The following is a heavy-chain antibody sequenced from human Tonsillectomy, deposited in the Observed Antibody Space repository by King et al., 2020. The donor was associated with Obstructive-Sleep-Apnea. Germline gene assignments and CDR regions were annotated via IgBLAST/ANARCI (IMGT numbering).Heavy chain of an antibody. CDR1: GFTFSDYY. V-gene: IGHV3-11*06. D-gene: IGHD2-2*01. Sequence: QLVQSGGGLVKPGGSLRLSCAASGFTFSDYYMSWIRQAPGKGLEWVSYISSSSSYTNYADSVKGRFTISRDNAKNSLYLQMNSLRAEDTAVYYWVGHCSSTSCYAAFDYWGQGTLVTVSS. CDR2: ISSSSSYT. CDR3: VGHCSSTSCYAAFDY. J-gene: IGHJ4*02.